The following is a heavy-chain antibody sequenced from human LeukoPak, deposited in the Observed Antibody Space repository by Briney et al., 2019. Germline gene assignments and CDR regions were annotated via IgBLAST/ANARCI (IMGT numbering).Heavy chain of an antibody. CDR1: GFTSSSYG. V-gene: IGHV3-23*01. J-gene: IGHJ4*02. D-gene: IGHD2-15*01. Sequence: GLSVRLSCAASGFTSSSYGMSWVRQAQEKGLEWVGGINRSGGNPNYADSVKGRFTISRDNSKNTLYLQMNSLRAEDTAVYYCAKDRSCSGGSCNWDYWGQGTLVTVSS. CDR3: AKDRSCSGGSCNWDY. CDR2: INRSGGNP.